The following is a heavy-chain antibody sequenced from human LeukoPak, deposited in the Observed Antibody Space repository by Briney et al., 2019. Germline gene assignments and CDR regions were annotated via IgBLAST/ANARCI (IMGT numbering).Heavy chain of an antibody. J-gene: IGHJ4*02. Sequence: SETLSLTCAVYGGSFSGYYWSWIRQPPGRGLEWIGEINHSGSTNYNPSLKSRVTISVDTSKNQFSLKLSSVTAADTAVYYCARGVVIWSRSLGYWGQGTLVTVSS. V-gene: IGHV4-34*01. CDR3: ARGVVIWSRSLGY. CDR1: GGSFSGYY. CDR2: INHSGST. D-gene: IGHD3-22*01.